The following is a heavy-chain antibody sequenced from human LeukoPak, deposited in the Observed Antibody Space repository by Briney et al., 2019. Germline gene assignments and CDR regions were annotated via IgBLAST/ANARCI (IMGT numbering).Heavy chain of an antibody. CDR3: ARHENYGSYYYYYYMDV. CDR2: IYYSGST. CDR1: GGSISSSSYY. D-gene: IGHD4-17*01. V-gene: IGHV4-39*01. Sequence: SETLSLTCTVSGGSISSSSYYWGWIRQPPGKGLEWIGSIYYSGSTYYNPSLKSRVTISVDTSKNQFSLKLSSVTAADTAVYYCARHENYGSYYYYYYMDVWGKGTTVTVSS. J-gene: IGHJ6*03.